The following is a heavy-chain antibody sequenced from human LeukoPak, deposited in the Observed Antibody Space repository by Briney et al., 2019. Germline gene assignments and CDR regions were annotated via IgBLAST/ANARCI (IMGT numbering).Heavy chain of an antibody. Sequence: SVKVSCKASGGTFSNYAISWVRQAPGQGLEWMGGIIPIFGTANYAQKFQGRVTITTDESTSTAYMELSSLRSEDTAVYYCARDHYDTYGMDVWGQGTTVTVSS. D-gene: IGHD3-9*01. V-gene: IGHV1-69*05. CDR1: GGTFSNYA. CDR2: IIPIFGTA. CDR3: ARDHYDTYGMDV. J-gene: IGHJ6*02.